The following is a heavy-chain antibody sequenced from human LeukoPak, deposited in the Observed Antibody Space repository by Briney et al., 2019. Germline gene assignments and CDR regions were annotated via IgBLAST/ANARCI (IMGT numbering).Heavy chain of an antibody. V-gene: IGHV3-7*01. J-gene: IGHJ4*02. CDR3: ARSLTMVRAYDY. CDR1: GFTFSNYW. Sequence: GGSLRLSCAASGFTFSNYWMSWVRQAPGKGLEWVANIKQDRSEKYYADSVKGRFTISRDNSKNTVYLQMNSLRTEDTAVYYCARSLTMVRAYDYWGQGTLVTVSS. D-gene: IGHD3-10*01. CDR2: IKQDRSEK.